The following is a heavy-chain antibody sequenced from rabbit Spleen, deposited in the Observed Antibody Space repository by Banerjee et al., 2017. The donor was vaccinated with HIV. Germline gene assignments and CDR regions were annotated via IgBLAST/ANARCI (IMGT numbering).Heavy chain of an antibody. CDR1: GFSFSTSYY. J-gene: IGHJ4*01. CDR3: ARDGAGGSYFAL. V-gene: IGHV1S40*01. Sequence: QSLEESGGDMVKPGASLTLTCTASGFSFSTSYYICWVRQAPGKGLEWIGCIYPDGIGSTAFASWAKGRFTISKTSSTTVTLQMTSLTAADTATYFCARDGAGGSYFALWGPGTLVTVS. CDR2: IYPDGIGST. D-gene: IGHD8-1*01.